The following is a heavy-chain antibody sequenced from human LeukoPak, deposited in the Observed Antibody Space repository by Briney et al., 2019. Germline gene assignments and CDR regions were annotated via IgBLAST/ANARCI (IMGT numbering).Heavy chain of an antibody. D-gene: IGHD1-26*01. J-gene: IGHJ4*02. CDR1: AFIFSGHW. V-gene: IGHV3-7*03. Sequence: GGSLRLSCEGSAFIFSGHWMNWVRQAPGKGLEWVANIKQDGSEKYYVDSVKGRFTISRDNAKNSLYLQMNSLRAEDTAVYFCAFEERVDYWGQGTLVTVSS. CDR3: AFEERVDY. CDR2: IKQDGSEK.